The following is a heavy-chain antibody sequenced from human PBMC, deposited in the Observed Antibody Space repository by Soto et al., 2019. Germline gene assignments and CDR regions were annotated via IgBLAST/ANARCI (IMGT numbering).Heavy chain of an antibody. J-gene: IGHJ4*02. CDR3: ARTQLPIVVVPAAIGY. Sequence: ASVKVSCKASGYTFTGYYMHWVRQAPGQGLEWMGWINPNSGGTNYAQKFQGWVTMTRDTSISTAYMELSRLRSEDTAVYYCARTQLPIVVVPAAIGYWGQGTLVTVSS. D-gene: IGHD2-2*01. CDR1: GYTFTGYY. V-gene: IGHV1-2*04. CDR2: INPNSGGT.